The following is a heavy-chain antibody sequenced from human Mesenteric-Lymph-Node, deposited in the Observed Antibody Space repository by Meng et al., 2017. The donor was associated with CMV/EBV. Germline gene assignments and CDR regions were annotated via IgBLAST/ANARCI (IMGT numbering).Heavy chain of an antibody. V-gene: IGHV1-8*01. J-gene: IGHJ6*02. CDR1: GYTFTSYD. CDR3: ARDQAYYDFWSGYYATYYYYGMDV. D-gene: IGHD3-3*01. Sequence: ASVKVSCKASGYTFTSYDINWVRQATGQGLEWMGWMNPNSGNTGYAQKFQGRVTMTRTTSISTAYMELSSLRSEDTAVYYCARDQAYYDFWSGYYATYYYYGMDVWGQGTTVTVSS. CDR2: MNPNSGNT.